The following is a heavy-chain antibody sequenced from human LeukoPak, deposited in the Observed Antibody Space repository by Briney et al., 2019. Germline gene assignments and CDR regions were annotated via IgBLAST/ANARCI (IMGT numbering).Heavy chain of an antibody. V-gene: IGHV3-23*01. Sequence: GGSLRLSCAASGFTFSSYAMSWVRQAPGKGLEWVSAISGSGGSTYYADSVKGRFTISRDNSKNTLYLQMNSLRVEDTAVYYCAKTQYYDFWSGYFDYWGQGTLVTVSS. CDR1: GFTFSSYA. J-gene: IGHJ4*02. D-gene: IGHD3-3*01. CDR3: AKTQYYDFWSGYFDY. CDR2: ISGSGGST.